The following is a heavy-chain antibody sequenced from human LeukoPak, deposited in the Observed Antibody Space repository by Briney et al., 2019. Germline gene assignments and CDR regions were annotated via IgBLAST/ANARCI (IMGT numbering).Heavy chain of an antibody. CDR1: GYTFTSYA. CDR2: ISAYNDNT. J-gene: IGHJ4*02. D-gene: IGHD3-16*01. V-gene: IGHV1-18*01. CDR3: ARGPFSDYVWGNKPGDYFDY. Sequence: ASVKVSCKASGYTFTSYAMNWVRQAPGQGLEWMGWISAYNDNTNYAHNLRGRVTMTTETSTSTAYMELRSLRSDDTAIYYCARGPFSDYVWGNKPGDYFDYWGQGTLVTVSS.